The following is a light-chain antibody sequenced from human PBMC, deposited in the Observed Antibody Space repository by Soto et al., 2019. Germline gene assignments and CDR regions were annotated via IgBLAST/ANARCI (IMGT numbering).Light chain of an antibody. V-gene: IGKV1-39*01. J-gene: IGKJ2*01. CDR1: QSISSY. Sequence: DIQMTQSPSSLSASVGDRVTITCRASQSISSYLNWYQQKPGKAPKLLIYAASSLQSGVPSRLSGSGSGTDFTLNISSLQPEDFATYYCQPSYSTPYTFGQGTKLEIK. CDR2: AAS. CDR3: QPSYSTPYT.